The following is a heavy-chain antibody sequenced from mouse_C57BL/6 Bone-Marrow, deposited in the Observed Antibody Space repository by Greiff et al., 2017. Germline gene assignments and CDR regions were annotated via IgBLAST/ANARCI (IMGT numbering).Heavy chain of an antibody. CDR1: GYTFPSYG. J-gene: IGHJ2*01. CDR3: ARSIWDYFDY. V-gene: IGHV1-81*01. CDR2: IFPRNGNT. Sequence: VQLQPPGAELARPGASVKLSCKASGYTFPSYGISWVKQSTGPGLEWIGEIFPRNGNTYYNEKFKGKATLTADKSASTAYMELRSLTSEDAAVYFCARSIWDYFDYWGQGTTLTVSS. D-gene: IGHD4-1*01.